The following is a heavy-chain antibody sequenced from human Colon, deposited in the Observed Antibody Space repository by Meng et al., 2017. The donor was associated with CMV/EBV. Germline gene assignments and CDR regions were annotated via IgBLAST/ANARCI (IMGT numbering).Heavy chain of an antibody. Sequence: CKASGGTSSSYAINWVRQAPGQGLEWMGRIIPIVDKVDYAQRFQGRVTISADKSTGTVYMELSSLRSEDTAMFYCARSLSGSSWSSWGQGMLVTVSS. CDR3: ARSLSGSSWSS. CDR2: IIPIVDKV. D-gene: IGHD6-13*01. V-gene: IGHV1-69*04. J-gene: IGHJ4*02. CDR1: GGTSSSYA.